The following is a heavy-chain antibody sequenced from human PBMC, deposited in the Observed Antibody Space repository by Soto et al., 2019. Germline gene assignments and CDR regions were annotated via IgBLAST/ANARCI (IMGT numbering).Heavy chain of an antibody. CDR3: AIGTRNSWTCDF. Sequence: QVQVVQSGAEVKKPGSSVKVSCKASGGTFSNYAISWVRQAPGHGLEWVGGIIPLTETPVYAQTVQGRLTITADENTSAAYMGLSSLRSDDTAVYYFAIGTRNSWTCDFWGQGTLVTVSS. CDR1: GGTFSNYA. J-gene: IGHJ4*02. CDR2: IIPLTETP. D-gene: IGHD6-13*01. V-gene: IGHV1-69*01.